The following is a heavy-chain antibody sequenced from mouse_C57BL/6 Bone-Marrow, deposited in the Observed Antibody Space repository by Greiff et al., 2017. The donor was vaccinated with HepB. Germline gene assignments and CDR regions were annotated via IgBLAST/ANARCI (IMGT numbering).Heavy chain of an antibody. V-gene: IGHV2-2*01. CDR2: IWSGGST. D-gene: IGHD1-1*01. J-gene: IGHJ2*01. Sequence: QVQLQQSGPGLVQPSQSLSITCTVSGFSLTSYGVHWVRQSPGKGLEWLGVIWSGGSTDYNAAFISRLSISKDNSKSQVFFKMNSLQADDTAIYYCARDRYSYYYGSSYPHYFDYWGQGTTLTVSS. CDR1: GFSLTSYG. CDR3: ARDRYSYYYGSSYPHYFDY.